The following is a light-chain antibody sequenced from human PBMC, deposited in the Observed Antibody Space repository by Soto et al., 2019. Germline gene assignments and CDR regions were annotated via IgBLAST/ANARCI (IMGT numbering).Light chain of an antibody. CDR2: SDY. CDR1: SSNIGSLS. V-gene: IGLV1-44*01. Sequence: QPVLTQPPSASGTPGQRVTISCSGSSSNIGSLSVDWYQHLPGTAPKLLIYSDYQRPSGVPDRFSGSKSGTSASLAISGLQSEDDADYYCAAWNGTLNGLYVFGTGTKLTVL. J-gene: IGLJ1*01. CDR3: AAWNGTLNGLYV.